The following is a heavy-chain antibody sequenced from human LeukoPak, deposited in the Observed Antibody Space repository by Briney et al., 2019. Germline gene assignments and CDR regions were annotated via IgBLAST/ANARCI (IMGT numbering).Heavy chain of an antibody. J-gene: IGHJ6*02. CDR2: IGTAGDT. CDR1: GFTFSSYD. V-gene: IGHV3-13*01. D-gene: IGHD6-19*01. Sequence: GGSLRLSCAASGFTFSSYDTHWVRQPTGKGLEWVSAIGTAGDTHYPGSVKGRFTISRENAKNSLYLQMDSLRAGDTAVYYCVRDPSGHGMDVWGQGTTVTVFS. CDR3: VRDPSGHGMDV.